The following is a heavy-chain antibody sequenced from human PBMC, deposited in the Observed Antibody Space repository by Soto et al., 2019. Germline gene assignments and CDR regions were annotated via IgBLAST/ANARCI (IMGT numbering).Heavy chain of an antibody. Sequence: SETLSLTCSVSGGSISSGYYYWRWIRQPPGKGLEWIGHIYYSGNTYYNPSLESRLIISIDTSKSHFSLKVVSVTAAVSAVDYCASSSLNSMDDWSQGTTVTVSS. CDR2: IYYSGNT. CDR3: ASSSLNSMDD. CDR1: GGSISSGYYY. J-gene: IGHJ6*02. V-gene: IGHV4-30-4*01.